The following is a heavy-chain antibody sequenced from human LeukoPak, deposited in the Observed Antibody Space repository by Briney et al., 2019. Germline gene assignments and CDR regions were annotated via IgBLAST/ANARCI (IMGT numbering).Heavy chain of an antibody. CDR1: GFTVSDNY. J-gene: IGHJ4*02. CDR2: IHSGGDT. D-gene: IGHD4-11*01. V-gene: IGHV3-66*01. CDR3: AKGSSNYRPYYFDY. Sequence: GGSLRLSCAASGFTVSDNYMTWVRQAPGKGLEWVSVIHSGGDTYYADAVKVRFTISRDNSKNTLYLQMNSLTVEDTAVYYCAKGSSNYRPYYFDYWGQGTLVTVSS.